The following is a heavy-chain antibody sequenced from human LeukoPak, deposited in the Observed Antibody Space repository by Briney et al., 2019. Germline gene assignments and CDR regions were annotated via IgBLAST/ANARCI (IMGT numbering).Heavy chain of an antibody. J-gene: IGHJ4*02. CDR1: GFSFSTYD. Sequence: GGSLRLSCAASGFSFSTYDIHWVRQAPGKGLEWVAFIRYDGSNKYYADSVKGRFTISRDNSKNTLYLQMNSLRPEDTAVYYCAKDREYYGSGSYSDYWGQGTLVTVSS. CDR2: IRYDGSNK. CDR3: AKDREYYGSGSYSDY. V-gene: IGHV3-30*02. D-gene: IGHD3-10*01.